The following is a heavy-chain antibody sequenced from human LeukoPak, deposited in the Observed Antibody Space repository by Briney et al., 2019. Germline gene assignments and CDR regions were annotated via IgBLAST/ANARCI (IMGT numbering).Heavy chain of an antibody. CDR2: ISSDGSDK. D-gene: IGHD4-23*01. V-gene: IGHV3-30*18. Sequence: GGSLRLSCAASGFTFSSYGMHWVRQAPGKGLEWVAVISSDGSDKYYADSVKGRLTISRDNSKNTMYLQMNSLRDEDTAVYYCAKGSATTVVTIDYWGQGTLVTVSS. CDR3: AKGSATTVVTIDY. J-gene: IGHJ4*02. CDR1: GFTFSSYG.